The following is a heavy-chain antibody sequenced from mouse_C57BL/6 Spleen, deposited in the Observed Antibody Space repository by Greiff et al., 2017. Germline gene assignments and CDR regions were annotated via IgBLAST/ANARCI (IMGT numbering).Heavy chain of an antibody. Sequence: QVQLQQSGPELVKPGASVKISCKASGYAFSSSWMNWVKQRPGKGLEWIGRIYPGDGDTNYNGKFKGKATLTADKSSSTAYMQLSSLTSEDSAVYFCARRGVVAPYYAMDYWGQGTSVTVSS. CDR2: IYPGDGDT. V-gene: IGHV1-82*01. CDR1: GYAFSSSW. D-gene: IGHD1-1*01. CDR3: ARRGVVAPYYAMDY. J-gene: IGHJ4*01.